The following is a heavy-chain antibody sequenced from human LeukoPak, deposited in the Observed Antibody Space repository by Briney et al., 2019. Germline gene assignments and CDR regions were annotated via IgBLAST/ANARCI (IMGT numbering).Heavy chain of an antibody. V-gene: IGHV3-23*01. CDR3: AKRKVATEDYFDY. Sequence: GGSLRLSCAASGFTFSSYVMTWVRQAPGKGLEWVSSISASGGTTYYADSVKGRFTISRDNSKNTVYMQMNSLRAEDTAVYYCAKRKVATEDYFDYWGQGTLVTVSS. CDR1: GFTFSSYV. D-gene: IGHD1-26*01. CDR2: ISASGGTT. J-gene: IGHJ4*02.